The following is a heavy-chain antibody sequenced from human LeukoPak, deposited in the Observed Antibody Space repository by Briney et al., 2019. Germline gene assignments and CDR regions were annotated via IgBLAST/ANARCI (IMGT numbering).Heavy chain of an antibody. CDR2: ISAYNGNT. CDR1: GYTFTSYG. CDR3: ARNVQTYYYDSSGYFDRLTWFDP. Sequence: ASVKVSCKASGYTFTSYGISWVRQAPGQGLEWMGWISAYNGNTNYAQKLQGRVTMTTDTSTSTAYMELRSLRSDDTAVYYCARNVQTYYYDSSGYFDRLTWFDPWGQGTLVTVSS. J-gene: IGHJ5*02. V-gene: IGHV1-18*01. D-gene: IGHD3-22*01.